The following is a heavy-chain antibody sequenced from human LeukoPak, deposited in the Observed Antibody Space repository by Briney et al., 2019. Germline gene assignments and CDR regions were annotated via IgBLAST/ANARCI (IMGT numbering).Heavy chain of an antibody. D-gene: IGHD6-13*01. CDR1: GGSISSGSYY. J-gene: IGHJ4*02. CDR2: IYTSGST. Sequence: SQTLSLTCTVSGGSISSGSYYWSWIRQPAGKGLEWIGRIYTSGSTYYNPSLKSRVTISVDTSKNQFSLKLSSVTAADTAVYYCARSLAQAAAGTTIDYWGQGTLVTVSS. V-gene: IGHV4-61*02. CDR3: ARSLAQAAAGTTIDY.